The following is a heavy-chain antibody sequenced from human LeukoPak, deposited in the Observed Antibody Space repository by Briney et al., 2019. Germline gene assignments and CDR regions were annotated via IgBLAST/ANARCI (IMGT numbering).Heavy chain of an antibody. CDR2: ISDRGGRI. CDR3: ARMMGPIDY. J-gene: IGHJ4*02. CDR1: GFTFSSYA. Sequence: PGGSLRLSCAASGFTFSSYAMTWVRQAPGKGLEWVSVISDRGGRIYYADSVKGRFTISRDNAKNSLYLQMNSLRAEDTAVYYCARMMGPIDYWGQGTLVTVSS. V-gene: IGHV3-23*01. D-gene: IGHD3-16*01.